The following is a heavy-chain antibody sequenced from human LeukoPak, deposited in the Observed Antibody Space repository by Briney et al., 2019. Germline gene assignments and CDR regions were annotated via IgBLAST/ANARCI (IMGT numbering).Heavy chain of an antibody. J-gene: IGHJ5*02. Sequence: PGGSLRLSCAASGFTFSSYWMSWARQAPGKGLEWVANIKQDGSEKYYVDSVKGRFTISRDNAKNSLYLQMNSLRAEDTAVYYCARGKEGFGKLFNWFDPWGQGTLVTVSS. CDR3: ARGKEGFGKLFNWFDP. D-gene: IGHD3-10*01. CDR1: GFTFSSYW. V-gene: IGHV3-7*04. CDR2: IKQDGSEK.